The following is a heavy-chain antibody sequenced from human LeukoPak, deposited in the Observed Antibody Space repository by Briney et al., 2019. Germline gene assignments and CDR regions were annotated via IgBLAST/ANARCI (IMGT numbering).Heavy chain of an antibody. Sequence: SQTLSLTCAISEDIVSSNSAAWNWIRQSPSRGLEWLGRTYYRSKLFFNYEVSVRSRITINPDTSKNQFSLQLNSVTPEDTAVYFCAREIEAQTTYCAFDIWGQGTMVTVSS. CDR1: EDIVSSNSAA. CDR3: AREIEAQTTYCAFDI. V-gene: IGHV6-1*01. D-gene: IGHD2-21*01. CDR2: TYYRSKLFF. J-gene: IGHJ3*02.